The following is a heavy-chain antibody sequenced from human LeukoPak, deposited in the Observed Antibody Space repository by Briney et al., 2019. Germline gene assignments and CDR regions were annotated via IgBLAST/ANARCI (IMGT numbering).Heavy chain of an antibody. Sequence: SETLSLTCSVSGGFINSFYWSWIGQPPARGLQGIGYIYYSGSSNYNPSLKSRVTISVDTSKNQFSLNLRTVTAADTAVYYCARHWGSRGAFDIWGQGTMVTVSS. CDR2: IYYSGSS. D-gene: IGHD7-27*01. V-gene: IGHV4-59*01. CDR3: ARHWGSRGAFDI. J-gene: IGHJ3*02. CDR1: GGFINSFY.